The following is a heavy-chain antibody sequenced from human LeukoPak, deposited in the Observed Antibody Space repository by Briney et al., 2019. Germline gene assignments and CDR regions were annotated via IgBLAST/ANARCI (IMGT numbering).Heavy chain of an antibody. D-gene: IGHD6-19*01. CDR1: GFTVSSNY. V-gene: IGHV3-66*01. Sequence: GGSLRLSCAAPGFTVSSNYMSWVRQAPGKGLEWVSVIYSGGSTYYADSVKGRFTISRDNSKNTLYLQMNSLRAEDTAVYYCARKIAVASLDGGFDYWGQGTLVTVSS. CDR3: ARKIAVASLDGGFDY. J-gene: IGHJ4*02. CDR2: IYSGGST.